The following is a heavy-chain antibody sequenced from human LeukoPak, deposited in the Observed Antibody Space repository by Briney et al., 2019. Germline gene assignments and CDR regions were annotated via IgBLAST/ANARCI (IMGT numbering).Heavy chain of an antibody. D-gene: IGHD6-13*01. V-gene: IGHV4-59*01. CDR1: GGSISSYY. Sequence: SETLSLTCTVSGGSISSYYWSWIRQPPGKGLEWVGYIYYSGSTNYNPSLKSRVTISVDTSKNQFSLKLSSVTAADTAVYYCARSRAVAGRYYFDYWGQGTVVTVSS. CDR3: ARSRAVAGRYYFDY. CDR2: IYYSGST. J-gene: IGHJ4*02.